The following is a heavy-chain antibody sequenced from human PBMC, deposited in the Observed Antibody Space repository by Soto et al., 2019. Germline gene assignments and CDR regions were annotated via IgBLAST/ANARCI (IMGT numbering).Heavy chain of an antibody. V-gene: IGHV3-74*01. J-gene: IGHJ4*02. Sequence: EVQLVESGGGLVQPGGSLRLSCAASGFTFSSYWIHWVRQAPGKGLVWVSRIKGDGITTNYADSVKGRVTISRDNAKNTVYLQVNSLRAEETAVYYGERGAFGAYYFDYWGEGPLVPVPS. CDR3: ERGAFGAYYFDY. CDR1: GFTFSSYW. D-gene: IGHD3-3*01. CDR2: IKGDGITT.